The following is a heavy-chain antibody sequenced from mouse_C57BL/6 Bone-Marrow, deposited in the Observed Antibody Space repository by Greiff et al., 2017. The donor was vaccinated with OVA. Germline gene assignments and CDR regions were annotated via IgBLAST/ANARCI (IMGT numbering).Heavy chain of an antibody. V-gene: IGHV14-4*01. CDR1: GFNIKDDY. J-gene: IGHJ2*01. D-gene: IGHD1-1*01. Sequence: EVKLMESGAELVRPGASVKLSCTASGFNIKDDYMHWVKQRPEQGLEWIGWIDPENGDTEYASKFQGKATITADTSSNTAYLQLSSLTSEDTAVYYCTTYGGSDYFDYWGQGTTLTVSS. CDR3: TTYGGSDYFDY. CDR2: IDPENGDT.